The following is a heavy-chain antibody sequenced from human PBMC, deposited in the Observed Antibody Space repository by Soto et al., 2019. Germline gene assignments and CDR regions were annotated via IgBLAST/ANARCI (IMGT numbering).Heavy chain of an antibody. CDR1: GFTFSSYA. D-gene: IGHD2-15*01. J-gene: IGHJ6*02. V-gene: IGHV3-30-3*01. Sequence: GGSLRLSCAASGFTFSSYAMHWVRQAPAKGLEWVAVISYDGSNKYYADSVKGRFTISRDNSKNTLYLQMNSLRAEDTAVYYCARDLCGSCYSSYYYYGTDVWGQGTTVTVSS. CDR2: ISYDGSNK. CDR3: ARDLCGSCYSSYYYYGTDV.